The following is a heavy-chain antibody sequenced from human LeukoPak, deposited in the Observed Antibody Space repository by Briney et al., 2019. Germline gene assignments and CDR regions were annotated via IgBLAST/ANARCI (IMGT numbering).Heavy chain of an antibody. CDR1: GFTFGDYA. CDR2: IRSKAYGGTT. CDR3: TRSALRYFDWLSSFDY. J-gene: IGHJ4*02. D-gene: IGHD3-9*01. Sequence: GGSLRLSCTASGFTFGDYAMSWFRQAPGKGLEWVGFIRSKAYGGTTEYAASVKGRFTISRDDSKSIAYLQMNSLKTEDTAVYYCTRSALRYFDWLSSFDYWGQGTLVTVSS. V-gene: IGHV3-49*03.